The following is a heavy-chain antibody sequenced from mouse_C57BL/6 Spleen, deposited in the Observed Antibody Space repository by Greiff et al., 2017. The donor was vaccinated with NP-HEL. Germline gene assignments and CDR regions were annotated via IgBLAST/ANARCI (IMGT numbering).Heavy chain of an antibody. CDR2: ISSGGSYT. D-gene: IGHD2-3*01. V-gene: IGHV5-6*02. CDR1: GFTFSSYG. CDR3: ARHKIYDGYLWYFDV. Sequence: DVKLVESGGDLVKPGGSLKLSCAASGFTFSSYGMSWVRQTPDKRLEWVATISSGGSYTYYPDSVKGRFTISRDNAKNTLYLQMSSLKSEDTAMYYCARHKIYDGYLWYFDVWGTGPTVTVSS. J-gene: IGHJ1*03.